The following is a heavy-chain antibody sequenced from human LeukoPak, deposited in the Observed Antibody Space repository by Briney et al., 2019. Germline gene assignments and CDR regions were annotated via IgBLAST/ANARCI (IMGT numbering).Heavy chain of an antibody. CDR3: ARGGESYYGSGSHDY. CDR2: ISASGGHT. J-gene: IGHJ4*02. V-gene: IGHV3-64*01. CDR1: GFTFRSYA. D-gene: IGHD3-10*01. Sequence: GGSLRLSCAASGFTFRSYAMHWVRQAPGKGLEYVSAISASGGHTYYANSVKGRFTISRDNSKNTLYLQMGSLRAEDMAVYYCARGGESYYGSGSHDYWGQGTLVIVSS.